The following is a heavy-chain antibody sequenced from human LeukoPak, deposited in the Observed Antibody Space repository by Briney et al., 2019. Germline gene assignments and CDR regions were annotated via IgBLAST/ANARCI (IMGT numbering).Heavy chain of an antibody. CDR3: ARVGSGRGYYLDY. D-gene: IGHD6-19*01. V-gene: IGHV4-59*01. CDR1: GGSINSYY. Sequence: SETLSLTCTVSGGSINSYYWSWIRQPLGKGLEWIGYNSGSANYNPSLKSRVTISVDTSKNQFSLKLSFVTAADTAVYYCARVGSGRGYYLDYWGQGTLVTVSS. J-gene: IGHJ4*02. CDR2: NSGSA.